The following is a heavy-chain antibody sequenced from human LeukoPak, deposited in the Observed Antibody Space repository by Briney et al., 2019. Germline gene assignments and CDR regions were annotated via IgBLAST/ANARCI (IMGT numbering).Heavy chain of an antibody. CDR1: GGSVTSSSYY. J-gene: IGHJ3*02. V-gene: IGHV4-39*01. D-gene: IGHD2-21*02. CDR3: AGAYCGGDCYAFDI. CDR2: IYYSGST. Sequence: PSETLSLTCTVSGGSVTSSSYYWGWIRQPPGNGLEWIGSIYYSGSTYYNPSLKSRVTISVDTSQNQLSLKLSSVTAADTAIYYCAGAYCGGDCYAFDIWGQGTMVTVSS.